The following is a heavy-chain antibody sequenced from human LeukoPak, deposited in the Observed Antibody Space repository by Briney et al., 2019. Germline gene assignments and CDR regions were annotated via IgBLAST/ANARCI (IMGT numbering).Heavy chain of an antibody. Sequence: SVKVSCKASGGTFSSYAISWVRQAPGQGLEWMGRIIPIFGTANYAQKFQGRVTITTDESTSTAYMELGSLRSEDTAVYYCAREVDVGPYCGGDCYSDYWGQGTLVTVSS. CDR2: IIPIFGTA. V-gene: IGHV1-69*05. CDR3: AREVDVGPYCGGDCYSDY. D-gene: IGHD2-21*02. CDR1: GGTFSSYA. J-gene: IGHJ4*02.